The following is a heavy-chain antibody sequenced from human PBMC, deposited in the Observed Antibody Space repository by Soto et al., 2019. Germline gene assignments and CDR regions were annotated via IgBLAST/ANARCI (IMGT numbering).Heavy chain of an antibody. J-gene: IGHJ5*01. CDR3: ASLSREFCVFGVCTLRSVGFDS. Sequence: QLQLQESGPGVVKPSEPLSLTCTVSGGSISSSSHYWGWIRQPPGKGLEWIGNIYFRGSTYYNSSLRSRLTIFLDTSKNQISLNLTSVTATDTAIYYCASLSREFCVFGVCTLRSVGFDSWGQGTLVTVSS. D-gene: IGHD2-21*01. CDR2: IYFRGST. CDR1: GGSISSSSHY. V-gene: IGHV4-39*01.